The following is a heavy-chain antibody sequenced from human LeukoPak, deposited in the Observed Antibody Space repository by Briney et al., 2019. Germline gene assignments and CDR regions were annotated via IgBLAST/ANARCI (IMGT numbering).Heavy chain of an antibody. CDR2: IYYSGST. D-gene: IGHD4-23*01. J-gene: IGHJ6*03. CDR1: GGSISSYY. CDR3: ARDLAYGGNVFFSYYYYYMDV. V-gene: IGHV4-59*12. Sequence: SETLSLTCTVSGGSISSYYWSWIRQPPGKGLEWIGYIYYSGSTNYNPSLKSRVTISVDTSKNQFSLKLSSVTAADTAVYYCARDLAYGGNVFFSYYYYYMDVWGKGTTVTISS.